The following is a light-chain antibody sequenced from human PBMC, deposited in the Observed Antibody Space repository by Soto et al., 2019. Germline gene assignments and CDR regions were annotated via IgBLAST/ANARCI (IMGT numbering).Light chain of an antibody. CDR1: NSDVGGYNY. CDR3: SSCTSSSTLYV. CDR2: EVS. Sequence: HSALTQPASVSGSPGQSITISCTGTNSDVGGYNYVSWYQQHPGKAPKLMIYEVSNRPSGVSNRFSGSKSGNTASLTISGLQAEDEADYYCSSCTSSSTLYVFGTGTKLTVL. V-gene: IGLV2-14*01. J-gene: IGLJ1*01.